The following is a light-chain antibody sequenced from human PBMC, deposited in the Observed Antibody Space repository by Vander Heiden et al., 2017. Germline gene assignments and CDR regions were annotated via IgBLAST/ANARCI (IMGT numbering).Light chain of an antibody. CDR2: KAS. J-gene: IGKJ2*01. Sequence: DIQMTQSTSALSASVGDRVTITCRASETINNWLVWFQQKPGKAPKVLVYKASHLESGVPSRFSGSGSGTDFTLTISSLQPDDFATYYCQQYGTYPYTFGQGTTLQIQ. CDR3: QQYGTYPYT. CDR1: ETINNW. V-gene: IGKV1-5*03.